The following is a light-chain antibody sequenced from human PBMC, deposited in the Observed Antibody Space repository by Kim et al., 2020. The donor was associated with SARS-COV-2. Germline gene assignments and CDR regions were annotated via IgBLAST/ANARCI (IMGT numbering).Light chain of an antibody. CDR1: QDISVW. Sequence: DIHMTQSPSTLSASVGDRVTITCRASQDISVWLAWYQQRSGNAPELLIYKATILHRGVPSRFSARGSGTEFTLTISSLQPDDSATYYCHHYNTSPYSFGQGTKLEI. CDR2: KAT. CDR3: HHYNTSPYS. J-gene: IGKJ2*03. V-gene: IGKV1-5*03.